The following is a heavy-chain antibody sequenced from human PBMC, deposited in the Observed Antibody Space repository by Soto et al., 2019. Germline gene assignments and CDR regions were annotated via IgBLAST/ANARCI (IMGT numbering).Heavy chain of an antibody. CDR2: ISFDGSTK. Sequence: QVHLVESGGGVVQPGRSLRLSCEVSGITFSRYGMNWVRQAAGKGLEWVAAISFDGSTKYYADSVEGRFTISRDNSRDTLFLEVNSLRAEDTAVYYCAKDAVTRGGDCPFDHWGQGTLVTVSS. J-gene: IGHJ4*02. CDR1: GITFSRYG. V-gene: IGHV3-30*18. CDR3: AKDAVTRGGDCPFDH. D-gene: IGHD2-21*02.